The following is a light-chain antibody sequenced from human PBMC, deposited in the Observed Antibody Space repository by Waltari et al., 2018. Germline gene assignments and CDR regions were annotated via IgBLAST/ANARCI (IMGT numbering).Light chain of an antibody. J-gene: IGKJ3*01. Sequence: EIVMTQSPATLSMSPGERATLSCRASQSVRSNLAWYQQKPGQAPRLLIYGASNRATGVPARFSGSVSGTDFTLTISSLQSEDFALYYCQQYNNWPPVFTFGPGTKVEIK. CDR3: QQYNNWPPVFT. CDR1: QSVRSN. CDR2: GAS. V-gene: IGKV3-15*01.